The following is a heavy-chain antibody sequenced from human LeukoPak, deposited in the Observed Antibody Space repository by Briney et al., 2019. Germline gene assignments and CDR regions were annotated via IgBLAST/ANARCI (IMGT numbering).Heavy chain of an antibody. CDR2: ISGSGGST. CDR3: ARGALRFLEWLPTS. CDR1: GFTFSSYA. V-gene: IGHV3-23*01. D-gene: IGHD3-3*01. J-gene: IGHJ5*02. Sequence: GGSLRLSCAASGFTFSSYAMSWVRQAPGKGLEWVSAISGSGGSTYYADSVKGRFTISRDNSKNTLYLQMNSLRAEDTAVHYCARGALRFLEWLPTSWGQGTLVTVSS.